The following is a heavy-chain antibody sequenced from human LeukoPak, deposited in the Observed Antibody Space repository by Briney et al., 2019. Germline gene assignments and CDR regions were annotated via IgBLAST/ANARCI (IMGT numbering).Heavy chain of an antibody. D-gene: IGHD6-13*01. CDR2: ISYDGNNK. Sequence: PGRSLRLFCAASGFTFSSYGMHWVRQAPGKGLEWVAVISYDGNNKYYADSVKGRFTISRDNSKNTLYLQMNSLRAEDTAVYCCVSSTGQQFIPYDYWGHGTQVTVSS. V-gene: IGHV3-30*03. CDR3: VSSTGQQFIPYDY. J-gene: IGHJ4*01. CDR1: GFTFSSYG.